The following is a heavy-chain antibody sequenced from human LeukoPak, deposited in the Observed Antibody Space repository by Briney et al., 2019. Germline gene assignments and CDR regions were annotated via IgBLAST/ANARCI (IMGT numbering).Heavy chain of an antibody. Sequence: PSETLSLTCTVSGGSISSYYWSWIRQPSGKGLEWFGYMYYRGNTNYNPSLKSRVTISVDTSKNQFSLKLSSVTAADTAVYYCATGVHGIAAAGDYYFDYWGQGTLVTVSS. V-gene: IGHV4-59*01. CDR1: GGSISSYY. CDR3: ATGVHGIAAAGDYYFDY. D-gene: IGHD6-13*01. J-gene: IGHJ4*02. CDR2: MYYRGNT.